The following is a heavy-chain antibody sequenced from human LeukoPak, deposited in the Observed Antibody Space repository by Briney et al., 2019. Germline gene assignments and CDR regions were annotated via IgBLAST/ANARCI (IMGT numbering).Heavy chain of an antibody. D-gene: IGHD1-26*01. J-gene: IGHJ4*02. V-gene: IGHV4-61*02. CDR1: GGSISSGSYY. Sequence: SETLSLTCTVSGGSISSGSYYWSWLRQPAGKGLEWIGRIYSSGSTNYNPSLKSRVTISVDTSKNQSSLKLSSVTAADTAMYYCAREDIVGASPFDYWGQGTLVTVSS. CDR3: AREDIVGASPFDY. CDR2: IYSSGST.